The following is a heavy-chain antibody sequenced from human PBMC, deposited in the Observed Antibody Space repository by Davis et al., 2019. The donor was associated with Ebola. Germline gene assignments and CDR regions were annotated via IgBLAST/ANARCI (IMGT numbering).Heavy chain of an antibody. J-gene: IGHJ5*02. V-gene: IGHV4-4*07. D-gene: IGHD6-13*01. Sequence: PSETLSLTCTVSGGSISSYYWSWIRQPAGKGLEWIGRIYTSGSTNYNPSLKSRVTMSVDTSKNQFSLKLSSVTAADTAVYYCARDGSSSWSDDGINWFDPWGQGTLVTVSS. CDR3: ARDGSSSWSDDGINWFDP. CDR2: IYTSGST. CDR1: GGSISSYY.